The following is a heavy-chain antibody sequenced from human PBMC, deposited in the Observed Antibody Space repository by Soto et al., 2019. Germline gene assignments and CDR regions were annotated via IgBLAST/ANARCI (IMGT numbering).Heavy chain of an antibody. CDR3: ARRVIVATSGEFDP. CDR1: GYSFTSYW. J-gene: IGHJ5*02. CDR2: IDPSDSYT. Sequence: PGESLKISSKGSGYSFTSYWISWVRQMPGKVLEWMGRIDPSDSYTNYSPSFQGHVTISADKSISTAYLQWSSLKASDTAMYYCARRVIVATSGEFDPWGQGXLVTVSS. V-gene: IGHV5-10-1*01. D-gene: IGHD5-12*01.